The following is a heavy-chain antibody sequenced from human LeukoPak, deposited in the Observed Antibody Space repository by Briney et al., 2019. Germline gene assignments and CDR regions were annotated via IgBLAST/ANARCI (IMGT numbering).Heavy chain of an antibody. CDR1: GFTFSSYN. CDR3: ARAAGTDY. CDR2: ISSSSSYI. V-gene: IGHV3-21*01. J-gene: IGHJ4*02. Sequence: GGSLTLSCAASGFTFSSYNMNWVRQATGKGLEWVTFISSSSSYIYYADSVKGRFTISRDNAKNSLYLQMNSLRAEDTAVYYCARAAGTDYWGQRTLVTVS. D-gene: IGHD6-13*01.